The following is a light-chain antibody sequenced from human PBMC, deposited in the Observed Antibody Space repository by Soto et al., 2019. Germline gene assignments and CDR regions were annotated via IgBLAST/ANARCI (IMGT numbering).Light chain of an antibody. CDR3: QQYDSSPLT. Sequence: EIVLTQSPGTLSLSPGERATLSCRASQSVSSSYLAWYQQKPGQAPRLLIYGASSRATGIPDRFSGSGSGTDFTRTISILEPEDVAVYYCQQYDSSPLTFGGGTKVEIK. CDR2: GAS. J-gene: IGKJ4*01. CDR1: QSVSSSY. V-gene: IGKV3-20*01.